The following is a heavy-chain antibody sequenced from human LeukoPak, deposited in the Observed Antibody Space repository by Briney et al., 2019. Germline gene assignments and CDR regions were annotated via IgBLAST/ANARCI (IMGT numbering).Heavy chain of an antibody. CDR3: ARDQAAAGMAHDY. D-gene: IGHD6-13*01. CDR1: GFTFSSYG. J-gene: IGHJ4*02. V-gene: IGHV3-33*01. CDR2: IWYDGSNK. Sequence: GGSLRLSCAASGFTFSSYGMHWVRQAPGKGLEWVAVIWYDGSNKYYADSVKGRFTISRDNSKNTLYLQMNSLRAEDTAVYYCARDQAAAGMAHDYWGQGTLVTVSS.